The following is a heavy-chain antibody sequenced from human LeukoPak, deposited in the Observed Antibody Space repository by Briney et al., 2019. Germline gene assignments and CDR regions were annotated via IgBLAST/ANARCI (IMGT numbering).Heavy chain of an antibody. D-gene: IGHD5-12*01. CDR1: GFTFSAYY. CDR2: ISSSGSTI. Sequence: PGGSLRLSCAASGFTFSAYYMSWIRQAPGKGLEWVSYISSSGSTIYYADSVKGRFTISRDNAKNSLYLQKNSLRAEDTAVYYCAREDIVATSCFDYWGQGTLVTVSS. J-gene: IGHJ4*02. V-gene: IGHV3-11*01. CDR3: AREDIVATSCFDY.